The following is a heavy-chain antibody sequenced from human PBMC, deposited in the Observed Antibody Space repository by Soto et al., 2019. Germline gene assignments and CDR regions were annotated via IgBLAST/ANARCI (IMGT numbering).Heavy chain of an antibody. Sequence: QVQLQHWRAGLLKPSETLSLTCAVYGGSFSGYYWSWIRQPPGKGLEWIGEINHSGRTNYNPSLKSRVTVSVDTSKNQFALKLSSVTAADTAVYYCARAPRSGWFFDYWGQGTLVTVSS. J-gene: IGHJ4*02. CDR3: ARAPRSGWFFDY. V-gene: IGHV4-34*01. D-gene: IGHD6-19*01. CDR2: INHSGRT. CDR1: GGSFSGYY.